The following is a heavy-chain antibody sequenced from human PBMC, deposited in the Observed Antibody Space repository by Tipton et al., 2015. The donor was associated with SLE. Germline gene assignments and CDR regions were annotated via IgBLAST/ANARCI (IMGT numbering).Heavy chain of an antibody. J-gene: IGHJ1*01. V-gene: IGHV4-59*12. CDR3: ARDGVVVAATAEYFQL. D-gene: IGHD2-15*01. CDR2: IYYSGST. CDR1: GGSISSYY. Sequence: TLSLTCTVSGGSISSYYWSWIRQPPGKGLEWIGYIYYSGSTNYNPSLKSRVTISLDTSKNQFSLKLSSVTAADTAVYYCARDGVVVAATAEYFQLWGQGTLVTVSS.